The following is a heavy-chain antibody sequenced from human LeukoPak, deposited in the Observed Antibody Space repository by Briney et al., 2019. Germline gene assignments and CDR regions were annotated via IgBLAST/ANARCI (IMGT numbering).Heavy chain of an antibody. D-gene: IGHD1-26*01. J-gene: IGHJ4*02. Sequence: PGGSLRLSCAASGFTFSSYAMSWARQAPGKGLQWVSSVSGSGSSTYYADSVKGRFTISRDNSKNTLYLQMNSLRTEDTAVYYCAKDRAYSGSPRAFDYWAQGTLVTVSS. V-gene: IGHV3-23*01. CDR3: AKDRAYSGSPRAFDY. CDR2: VSGSGSST. CDR1: GFTFSSYA.